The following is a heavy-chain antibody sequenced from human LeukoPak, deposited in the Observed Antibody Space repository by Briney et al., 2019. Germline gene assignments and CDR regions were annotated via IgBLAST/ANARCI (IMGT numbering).Heavy chain of an antibody. V-gene: IGHV4-39*01. CDR2: IYYSGST. D-gene: IGHD2-2*01. CDR1: GGSISGTNHY. Sequence: SETLSLTCTVSGGSISGTNHYWGWIRQPPGKGLEWIGSIYYSGSTYYNPSLKSRITISVDTSKNQFSLNLSSVTAADTAVYYCARLLVVPAAISWGQGTLVTVSS. J-gene: IGHJ5*02. CDR3: ARLLVVPAAIS.